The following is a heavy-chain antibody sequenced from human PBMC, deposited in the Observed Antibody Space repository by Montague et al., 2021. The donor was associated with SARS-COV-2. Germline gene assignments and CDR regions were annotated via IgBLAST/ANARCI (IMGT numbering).Heavy chain of an antibody. J-gene: IGHJ4*02. D-gene: IGHD3-22*01. Sequence: SETLSLTCAVSGGSISSSNWWSWVRQPAGKGLEWIGHMYSRGGISYNPSLRSRVTISPDTTRNQFSLKFSSVTAADTAIYYCARSDWDYYDKSGYYHFDSWGQGTLVAVSS. CDR2: MYSRGGI. CDR1: GGSISSSNW. CDR3: ARSDWDYYDKSGYYHFDS. V-gene: IGHV4-4*02.